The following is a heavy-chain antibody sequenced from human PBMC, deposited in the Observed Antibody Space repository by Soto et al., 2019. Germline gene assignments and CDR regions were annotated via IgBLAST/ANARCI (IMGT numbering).Heavy chain of an antibody. CDR3: AKDRGSSSPSPNFDY. Sequence: TGGSLRLSCAASGFTFSSYAMSWVRQAPGKGLEWVSAISGSGGSTYYADSVKGRFTISRDNSKNTLYLQMNSLRAEDTAVYYCAKDRGSSSPSPNFDYWGQGTLVTVSS. J-gene: IGHJ4*02. D-gene: IGHD6-6*01. CDR1: GFTFSSYA. CDR2: ISGSGGST. V-gene: IGHV3-23*01.